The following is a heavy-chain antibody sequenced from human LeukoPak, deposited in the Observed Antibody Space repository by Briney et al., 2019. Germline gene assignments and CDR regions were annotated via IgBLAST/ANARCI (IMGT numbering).Heavy chain of an antibody. Sequence: GGSLRLSCAPSGFSFISYSMNWVRQAPGKGLEWVSSISTRGTHTYYADSVAGRFTISRDNAQNSLFLHMNSLRAEDTAIYYCARDLGDWSTSQIDYWGQGTLVAVSS. CDR2: ISTRGTHT. D-gene: IGHD3/OR15-3a*01. V-gene: IGHV3-21*04. CDR1: GFSFISYS. J-gene: IGHJ4*02. CDR3: ARDLGDWSTSQIDY.